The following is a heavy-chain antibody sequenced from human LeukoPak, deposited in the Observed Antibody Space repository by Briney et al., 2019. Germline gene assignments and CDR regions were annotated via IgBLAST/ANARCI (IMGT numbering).Heavy chain of an antibody. J-gene: IGHJ4*02. CDR3: ATAGITIFGVDPFDY. CDR2: FDPEDGET. Sequence: ASVKVSCKVSGYTLTELSMHWVRQAPGKGLEWMGGFDPEDGETIYAQKFQGRVTMTEDTSTDTAYMELSSLRSEDTAVYYCATAGITIFGVDPFDYWGQGTLVTVSS. D-gene: IGHD3-3*01. CDR1: GYTLTELS. V-gene: IGHV1-24*01.